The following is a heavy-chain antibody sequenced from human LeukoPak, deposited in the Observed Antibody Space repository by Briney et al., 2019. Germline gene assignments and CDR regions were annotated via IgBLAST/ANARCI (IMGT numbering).Heavy chain of an antibody. D-gene: IGHD5-24*01. V-gene: IGHV4-4*07. Sequence: SETLSFTCTVSGGSISSYYWSWIRQPVGKGLEWIGRIYTSGSTNYNPSLKSRVTMSVDTSKNQFSLKLSSVTAADTAVYYCAREKMAGVPLFDYWGQGTLVTVSS. CDR1: GGSISSYY. CDR2: IYTSGST. CDR3: AREKMAGVPLFDY. J-gene: IGHJ4*02.